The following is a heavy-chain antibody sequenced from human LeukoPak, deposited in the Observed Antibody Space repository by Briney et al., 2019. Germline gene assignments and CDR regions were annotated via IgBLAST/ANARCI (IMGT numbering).Heavy chain of an antibody. D-gene: IGHD6-19*01. J-gene: IGHJ5*02. CDR2: ISTSGGTT. V-gene: IGHV3-23*01. Sequence: QAGGSLRLSCAASGFTFSSYAMTWVRQAPGKGLEWASTISTSGGTTYHADSVKGRFTISRDNSKNTLYLQMNSLRAEDTAVYYCGAVAGTPNWFDPWGQGTLVTVSS. CDR1: GFTFSSYA. CDR3: GAVAGTPNWFDP.